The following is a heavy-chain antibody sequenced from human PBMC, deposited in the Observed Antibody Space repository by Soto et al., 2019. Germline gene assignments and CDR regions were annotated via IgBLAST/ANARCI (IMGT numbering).Heavy chain of an antibody. D-gene: IGHD3-10*01. CDR1: GYTFTSYD. V-gene: IGHV1-8*01. CDR2: MNPNSGNT. CDR3: ARGYMVRGVIRYYYYYYGMDV. Sequence: ASVKVSCKASGYTFTSYDINWVRQATGQGLEWMGWMNPNSGNTGYAQKFQGRVTMTRNTSISTAYMELSSLRSEDTAVYYCARGYMVRGVIRYYYYYYGMDVWGQGTTVTVSS. J-gene: IGHJ6*02.